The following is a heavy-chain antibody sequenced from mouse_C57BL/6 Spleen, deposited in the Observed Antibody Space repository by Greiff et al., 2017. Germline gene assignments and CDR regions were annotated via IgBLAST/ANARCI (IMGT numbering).Heavy chain of an antibody. CDR2: IYPGDGDT. Sequence: QVQLKESGPELVKPGASVKISCKASGYAFSSSWMNWVKQRPGKGLEWIGRIYPGDGDTNYNGKFRGTATLTADKSSSTAYMQLSSLTSEDSAVYFCAREKLGRGYFDYWGQGTTLSVSS. D-gene: IGHD4-1*01. J-gene: IGHJ2*01. CDR1: GYAFSSSW. V-gene: IGHV1-82*01. CDR3: AREKLGRGYFDY.